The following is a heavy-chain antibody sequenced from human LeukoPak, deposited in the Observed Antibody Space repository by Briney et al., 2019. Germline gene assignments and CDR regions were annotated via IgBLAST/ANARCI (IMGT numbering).Heavy chain of an antibody. CDR1: GFTFSSYW. CDR3: VRALMGTSDH. D-gene: IGHD7-27*01. V-gene: IGHV3-74*01. Sequence: PGGSLRLSCAASGFTFSSYWMHWVRQAPGKGLVWVSRMNSDGSTTNYADSVKGRFTISRDNAKNTLYLQMNSLRAEDTAVYYCVRALMGTSDHWGQGSLVTVSS. CDR2: MNSDGSTT. J-gene: IGHJ4*02.